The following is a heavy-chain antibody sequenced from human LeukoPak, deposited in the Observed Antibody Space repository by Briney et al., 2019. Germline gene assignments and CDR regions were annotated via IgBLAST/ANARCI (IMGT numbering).Heavy chain of an antibody. CDR2: INPNSGGT. Sequence: ASVKVSCKASGYTFTGYYTHWVRQAPGQGLEWMGRINPNSGGTNYAQKFQGRVTMTRDTSISTAYMELSRLRSDDTAVYYCARAGDYEDWFDPWGQGTLVTVSS. CDR3: ARAGDYEDWFDP. V-gene: IGHV1-2*06. J-gene: IGHJ5*02. D-gene: IGHD4-17*01. CDR1: GYTFTGYY.